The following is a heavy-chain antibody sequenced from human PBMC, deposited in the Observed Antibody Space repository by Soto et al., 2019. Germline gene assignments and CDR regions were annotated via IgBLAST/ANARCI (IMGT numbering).Heavy chain of an antibody. D-gene: IGHD3-22*01. CDR3: ARGYDYYDRSGYYWATYYFDY. J-gene: IGHJ4*02. V-gene: IGHV1-18*04. CDR2: ISAYNGNT. Sequence: GDSVKGCFKSSDYTVTSYGISWVRQAPGRGLEWMGWISAYNGNTNYAHKLQGRVTMTTDTSTSTAYMELRSLRSDDTAVYYCARGYDYYDRSGYYWATYYFDYWGQGTMVTVSS. CDR1: DYTVTSYG.